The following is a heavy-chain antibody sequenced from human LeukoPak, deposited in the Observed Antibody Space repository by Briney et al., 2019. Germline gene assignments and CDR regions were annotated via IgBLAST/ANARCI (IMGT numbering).Heavy chain of an antibody. CDR3: ARAPPRGSYYRGYFDY. Sequence: SETLSLACTVSGGSISSYYWSWIRQPPGKGLEWVGYIYYSGSTTYNPSLKSRVTISVETSKNQFSLNLSSVTAADTAVYYCARAPPRGSYYRGYFDYWGQGTLVTVSS. J-gene: IGHJ4*02. CDR2: IYYSGST. CDR1: GGSISSYY. V-gene: IGHV4-59*01. D-gene: IGHD3-10*01.